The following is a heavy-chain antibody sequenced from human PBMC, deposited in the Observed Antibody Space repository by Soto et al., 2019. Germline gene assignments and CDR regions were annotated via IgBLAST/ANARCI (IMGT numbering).Heavy chain of an antibody. CDR2: VSSSGSTI. J-gene: IGHJ3*02. CDR1: GFIFSDYY. V-gene: IGHV3-11*01. CDR3: ARVPSYGDYQNDAFDI. D-gene: IGHD4-17*01. Sequence: LRLSCAASGFIFSDYYMSWIRQAPGKGLEWISYVSSSGSTIFYADSVKGRFTISRDSANNSLFLQMNSLRADDTALYYCARVPSYGDYQNDAFDIWGQGTMVTVSS.